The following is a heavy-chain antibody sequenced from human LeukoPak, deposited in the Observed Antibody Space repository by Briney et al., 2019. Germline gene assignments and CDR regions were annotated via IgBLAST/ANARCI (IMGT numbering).Heavy chain of an antibody. CDR1: GFTFSSYE. CDR3: ARGGLDSQFNWFDP. D-gene: IGHD2-21*01. V-gene: IGHV3-48*03. J-gene: IGHJ5*02. Sequence: LAGGSLRLXCAASGFTFSSYEMNWVRQAPGKGLEWVSYISSSGSTIYYADSVKGRFTISRDNAKNSLYLQMNSLRAEDTAVYYCARGGLDSQFNWFDPWGQGTLVTVSS. CDR2: ISSSGSTI.